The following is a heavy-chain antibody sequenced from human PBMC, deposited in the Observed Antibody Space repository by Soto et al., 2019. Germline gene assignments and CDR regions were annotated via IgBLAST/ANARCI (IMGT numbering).Heavy chain of an antibody. J-gene: IGHJ4*02. CDR3: ASEQRLASHY. V-gene: IGHV3-21*01. CDR2: ISSSSSYI. Sequence: EVQLVESGGGLVKPGGSLRLSCAASGFTFSSYSMNWVRQAPGKGLEWVSSISSSSSYIYYADSVKGRFTISRDNAKNSRYLQMNSLRAEDTAVYYCASEQRLASHYWGQGTLVTVSS. CDR1: GFTFSSYS. D-gene: IGHD5-12*01.